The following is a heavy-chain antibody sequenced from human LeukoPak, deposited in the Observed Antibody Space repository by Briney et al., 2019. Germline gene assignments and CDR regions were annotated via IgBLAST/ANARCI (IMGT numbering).Heavy chain of an antibody. Sequence: SETLSLTCTVSGGSISSGDYYWSWIRQPPGKGLEWIGYIYYSGSTYYNPSLKSRVTISVDTSKNQFSLKLSSVTAADTAVYYCARVADCSGGSCSSPWFDPWGQGTLVTVSS. J-gene: IGHJ5*02. D-gene: IGHD2-15*01. CDR2: IYYSGST. V-gene: IGHV4-30-4*01. CDR1: GGSISSGDYY. CDR3: ARVADCSGGSCSSPWFDP.